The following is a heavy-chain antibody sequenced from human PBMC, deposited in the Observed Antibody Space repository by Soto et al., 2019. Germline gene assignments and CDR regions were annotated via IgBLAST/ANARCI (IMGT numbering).Heavy chain of an antibody. V-gene: IGHV3-23*01. CDR1: GFSFSNYA. CDR3: VKGSATSRPYYFDY. J-gene: IGHJ4*02. Sequence: XGSLRLSCSASGFSFSNYAMGWVRQAPGKGLEWVSAIIGAGDDTFHADSVKGRLTISRDNSKNTLFLQMNSLRADDTALYYCVKGSATSRPYYFDYWGQGTLVTVSS. CDR2: IIGAGDDT.